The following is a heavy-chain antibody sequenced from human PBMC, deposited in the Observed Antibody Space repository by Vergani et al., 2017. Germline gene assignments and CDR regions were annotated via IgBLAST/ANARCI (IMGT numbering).Heavy chain of an antibody. V-gene: IGHV4-59*13. Sequence: QVQLEESGPGLVKPSETLSLTCTVSGGSFNTYYWSWIRPSPGKGLEWIGYIYSTGSTNYNPSLNSRVTMSVDTSKNQFSLKLRSVTAADTAVYYCARDHVVVVPAAPPGRGYYYGMDVWGQGTTVTVSS. D-gene: IGHD2-2*01. J-gene: IGHJ6*02. CDR2: IYSTGST. CDR3: ARDHVVVVPAAPPGRGYYYGMDV. CDR1: GGSFNTYY.